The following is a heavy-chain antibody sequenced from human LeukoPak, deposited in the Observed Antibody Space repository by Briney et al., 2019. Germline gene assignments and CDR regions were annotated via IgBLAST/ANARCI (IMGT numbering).Heavy chain of an antibody. J-gene: IGHJ3*02. Sequence: PGGSLRLSCAASGFTFSSYWMHWVRQVPGKGLVWVSRINSDGSSTSYADSVKGRFTISRDNAKNTLYVQMNSLRAEDTAVYYCSTGSRHAFEIWGRGTMVTVSS. D-gene: IGHD1-14*01. CDR3: STGSRHAFEI. V-gene: IGHV3-74*01. CDR2: INSDGSST. CDR1: GFTFSSYW.